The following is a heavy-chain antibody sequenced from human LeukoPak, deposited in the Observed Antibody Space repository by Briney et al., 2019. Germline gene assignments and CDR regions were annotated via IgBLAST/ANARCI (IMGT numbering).Heavy chain of an antibody. Sequence: AASVKVSCKASGYTFTSYYMHWVRQAPGQGLEWMGIINPSGGSTSYAQKFQGRVTMTRDTSTSTVYMELSSLRSEDTAVYYCATADCSSTSCYASGIDYWGQGTLVTVSS. CDR3: ATADCSSTSCYASGIDY. D-gene: IGHD2-2*01. V-gene: IGHV1-46*01. CDR1: GYTFTSYY. CDR2: INPSGGST. J-gene: IGHJ4*02.